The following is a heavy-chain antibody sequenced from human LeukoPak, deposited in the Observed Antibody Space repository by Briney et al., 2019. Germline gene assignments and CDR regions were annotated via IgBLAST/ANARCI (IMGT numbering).Heavy chain of an antibody. V-gene: IGHV6-1*01. Sequence: SQTLSLTCAISGDSVSSNSAAWNWIRQSPSRGLEWLGRTYYRSKWYNDYAVSVKSRITINPDTSKNQFSLQLNSVTPEDTAVYYCARSDPRGGQWLVDLSGTNWFDPWGQGTLVTVSS. D-gene: IGHD6-19*01. CDR3: ARSDPRGGQWLVDLSGTNWFDP. J-gene: IGHJ5*02. CDR2: TYYRSKWYN. CDR1: GDSVSSNSAA.